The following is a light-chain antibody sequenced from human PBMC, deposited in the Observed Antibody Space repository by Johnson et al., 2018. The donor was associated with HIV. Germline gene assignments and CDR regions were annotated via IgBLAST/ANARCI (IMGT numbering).Light chain of an antibody. CDR2: ENN. J-gene: IGLJ1*01. CDR1: SSNIENNY. V-gene: IGLV1-51*02. Sequence: PVLTQPPSVSAAPGQKVTISCSGSSSNIENNYVSWYQQLPGTAPKVLIYENNKRPSGIPDRFSGSKSGTSATLGITGLQTGDEADYYCGPWDSSLRSGFFGTGTKVTVL. CDR3: GPWDSSLRSGF.